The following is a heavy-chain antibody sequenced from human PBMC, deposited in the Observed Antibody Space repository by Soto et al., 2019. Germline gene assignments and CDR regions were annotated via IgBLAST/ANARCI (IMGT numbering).Heavy chain of an antibody. CDR3: ARDIACSGGSCQDDAFDI. D-gene: IGHD2-15*01. J-gene: IGHJ3*02. Sequence: GGSLRLSCAASGFTFSSYSMNWVRQAPGKGLEWVSSISSSSSYIYYADSVKGRFTISRDNAKNSLYLQMNSLRAEDTAVYYCARDIACSGGSCQDDAFDIWGQGTMVT. CDR2: ISSSSSYI. CDR1: GFTFSSYS. V-gene: IGHV3-21*01.